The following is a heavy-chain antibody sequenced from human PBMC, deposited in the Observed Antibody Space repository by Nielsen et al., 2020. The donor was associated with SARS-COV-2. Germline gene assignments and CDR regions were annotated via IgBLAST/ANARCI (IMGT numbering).Heavy chain of an antibody. V-gene: IGHV1-2*06. J-gene: IGHJ6*02. CDR1: GYTFISYP. CDR2: INPYSGGT. CDR3: ARARATIFGLVMSYGMDV. D-gene: IGHD3/OR15-3a*01. Sequence: ASVKVSCKASGYTFISYPITWVRQAPGQGLEWMGRINPYSGGTNYAQKFQGTVTMTRDASISTVYMELTSDDTAVYYCARARATIFGLVMSYGMDVWGQGTMVTVSS.